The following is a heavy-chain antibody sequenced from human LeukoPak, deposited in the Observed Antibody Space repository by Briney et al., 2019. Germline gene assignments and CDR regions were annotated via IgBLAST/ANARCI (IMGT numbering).Heavy chain of an antibody. CDR3: ARDVRGGYNDY. CDR1: GFTFSGYW. V-gene: IGHV3-74*01. J-gene: IGHJ4*02. Sequence: PGGSLRLSCAASGFTFSGYWMHWVRQAPGKGLVWVSHISSDGSRTTYADSVRGRFTISRDNAKNTLNLQMNSLTAEDTAVYYCARDVRGGYNDYWGQGTLVTVSS. CDR2: ISSDGSRT. D-gene: IGHD1-1*01.